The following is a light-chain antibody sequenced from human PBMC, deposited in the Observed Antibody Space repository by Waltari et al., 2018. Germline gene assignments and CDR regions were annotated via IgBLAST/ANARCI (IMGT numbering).Light chain of an antibody. J-gene: IGLJ3*02. CDR2: DVM. Sequence: QQHPGKSPKLIFYDVMNRPSGVSDRVPGSKSDNTASLTIAGLLAEDKADYYCSSDTSSSTLVLCGGGTKLTVL. V-gene: IGLV2-14*03. CDR3: SSDTSSSTLVL.